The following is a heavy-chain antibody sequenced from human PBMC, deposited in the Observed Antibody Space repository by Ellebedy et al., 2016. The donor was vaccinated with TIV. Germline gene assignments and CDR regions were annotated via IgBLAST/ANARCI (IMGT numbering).Heavy chain of an antibody. V-gene: IGHV3-9*01. Sequence: SLKISCVASGFIFDDYAMHWVRQSPGKGLEWVSGISWNSGRIGFVDSVKGRFTISRDNAKNSLYLQMNSLRAEDTAVYYCARGSQWLVEISFDYWGQGTLVTVSS. D-gene: IGHD6-19*01. CDR1: GFIFDDYA. CDR2: ISWNSGRI. J-gene: IGHJ4*02. CDR3: ARGSQWLVEISFDY.